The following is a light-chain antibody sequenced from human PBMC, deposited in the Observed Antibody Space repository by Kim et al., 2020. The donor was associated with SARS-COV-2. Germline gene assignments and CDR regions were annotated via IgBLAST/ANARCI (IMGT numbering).Light chain of an antibody. CDR3: QQHNMYPPYI. Sequence: ASPEERAPLSCRTRQSFSINFAWYHQKPRQAPRLLIYGTSASATGIPPRFSGSGSGTEFTLTISSLQSPDFAIYYCQQHNMYPPYIFGQGTKLEI. CDR2: GTS. CDR1: QSFSIN. J-gene: IGKJ2*01. V-gene: IGKV3-15*01.